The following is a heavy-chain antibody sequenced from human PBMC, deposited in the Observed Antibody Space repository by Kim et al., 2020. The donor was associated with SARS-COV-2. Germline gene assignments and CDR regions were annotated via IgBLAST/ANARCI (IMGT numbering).Heavy chain of an antibody. CDR3: ARDGIAAAGTVYYGMDV. J-gene: IGHJ6*02. V-gene: IGHV3-30*01. D-gene: IGHD6-13*01. Sequence: VKGRFTISRDNSKNTLYLQMNSLRAEDTAVYYCARDGIAAAGTVYYGMDVWGQGTTVTVSS.